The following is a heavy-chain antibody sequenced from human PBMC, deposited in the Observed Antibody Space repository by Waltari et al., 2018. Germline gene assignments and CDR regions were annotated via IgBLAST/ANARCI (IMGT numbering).Heavy chain of an antibody. J-gene: IGHJ6*02. V-gene: IGHV4-30-2*06. Sequence: QLLLQESGSRLVRPSETLSLTCAVSGASITRSGYSWSWVRKSPGKGLEWIEHFSQIETTYYTPSLKGRVVISVDRSNNLVSLERTSVTAADTAVYFCARNYPSYYYVMDVWGQGITVTVSS. CDR3: ARNYPSYYYVMDV. CDR2: FSQIETT. D-gene: IGHD3-10*02. CDR1: GASITRSGYS.